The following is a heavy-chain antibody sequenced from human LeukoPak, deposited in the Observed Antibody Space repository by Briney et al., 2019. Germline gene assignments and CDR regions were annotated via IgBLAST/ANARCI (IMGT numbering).Heavy chain of an antibody. J-gene: IGHJ4*02. CDR3: ARRRGYSYGQSGSPRNYYFDY. V-gene: IGHV4-39*07. CDR1: GGSITSNNYY. Sequence: SETLSLTCTVSGGSITSNNYYWGWIRQPPGKGLEWIGSILYSGSTYYNPSLKSRVTISVDTSKNQFSLKLSSVTAADTAVYYCARRRGYSYGQSGSPRNYYFDYWGQGTLVTVSS. D-gene: IGHD5-18*01. CDR2: ILYSGST.